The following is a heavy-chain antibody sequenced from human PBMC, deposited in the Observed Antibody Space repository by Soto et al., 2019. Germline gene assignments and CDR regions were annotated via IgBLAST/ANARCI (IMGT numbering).Heavy chain of an antibody. CDR2: IKVDSGYT. V-gene: IGHV1-18*04. J-gene: IGHJ5*02. Sequence: QLQLVQSAAEVKKPGASVRVSCKAYSYPFIKYGISWIRQAPEQGLEWMGWIKVDSGYTNYAQQFQGRVTMTADTSSDTAFMELRSLRLDDTAVYFCATPYDTGFDTWGQGTLVSVSS. CDR1: SYPFIKYG. D-gene: IGHD3-9*01. CDR3: ATPYDTGFDT.